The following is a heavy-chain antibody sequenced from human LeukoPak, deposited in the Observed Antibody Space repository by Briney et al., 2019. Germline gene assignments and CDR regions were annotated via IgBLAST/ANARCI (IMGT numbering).Heavy chain of an antibody. V-gene: IGHV3-66*04. CDR3: ARRGYGDYAPLDY. CDR1: GFTVSSNY. J-gene: IGHJ4*02. D-gene: IGHD4-17*01. CDR2: IYSSGST. Sequence: GGSLRLSCAVSGFTVSSNYLTWVRQAPGKGLEWVSIIYSSGSTNYADSVKGRFTISRDNSKNTLYLQMDSLRAEDTAVYYCARRGYGDYAPLDYWGQGTLVTVSS.